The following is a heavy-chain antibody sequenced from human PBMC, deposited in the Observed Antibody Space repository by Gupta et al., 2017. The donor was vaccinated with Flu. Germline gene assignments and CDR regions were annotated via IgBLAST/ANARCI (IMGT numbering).Heavy chain of an antibody. CDR1: GFTLSSSS. CDR2: ISSSSSYI. CDR3: ASLLTTEDY. Sequence: EVRLVESGGCLVKPGGSLRLSCAASGFTLSSSSMNWVRQAPGKGLAWASSISSSSSYIYYAESVKGRLTISRDNAKNSLYLQMNSLRAEDTHVYYCASLLTTEDYWGQGTLVTVSS. J-gene: IGHJ4*02. D-gene: IGHD4-17*01. V-gene: IGHV3-21*01.